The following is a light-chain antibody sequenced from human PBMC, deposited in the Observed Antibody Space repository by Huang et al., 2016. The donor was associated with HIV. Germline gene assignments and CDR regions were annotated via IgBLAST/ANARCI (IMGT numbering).Light chain of an antibody. CDR3: QQYNNWPPVT. CDR2: AAS. V-gene: IGKV3-15*01. Sequence: IVMTQSPGTLSVSPGERATLSCRASQSVSSNLAWYQQKPGQAPRLLMYAASSRAAGIPARFSGSGSGTEFTLTISSLQSEDFAVYSCQQYNNWPPVTFGPGTKVDIK. J-gene: IGKJ3*01. CDR1: QSVSSN.